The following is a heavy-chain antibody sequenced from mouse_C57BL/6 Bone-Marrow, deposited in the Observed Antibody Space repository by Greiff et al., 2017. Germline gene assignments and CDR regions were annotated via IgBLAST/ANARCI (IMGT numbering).Heavy chain of an antibody. CDR3: VRLIVV. V-gene: IGHV10-1*01. CDR2: IRSKSNNDAT. Sequence: EVQLMESGGGLVQPKRSLKLSCAASGFSFNTYSMNWVRQAPGTGLEWVAHIRSKSNNDATYYADSVKDRFTIARDDSESMLYLQMNNLKTEDTAMYYCVRLIVVWGQGTPVTVSA. J-gene: IGHJ3*01. D-gene: IGHD1-1*01. CDR1: GFSFNTYS.